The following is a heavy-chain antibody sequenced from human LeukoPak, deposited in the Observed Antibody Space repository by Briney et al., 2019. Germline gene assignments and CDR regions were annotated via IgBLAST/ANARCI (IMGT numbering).Heavy chain of an antibody. D-gene: IGHD6-19*01. J-gene: IGHJ1*01. CDR1: GFTFSSYA. V-gene: IGHV3-23*01. CDR2: ISGSGGST. CDR3: AKDRQKAVAGTGYFQH. Sequence: GWSLRLSCAASGFTFSSYAMSWVRQAPGKGLEWVSAISGSGGSTYYADSVKGRFAISRDNSKNTLYLQMNSLRAEDTAVYYCAKDRQKAVAGTGYFQHWGQGTLVTVSS.